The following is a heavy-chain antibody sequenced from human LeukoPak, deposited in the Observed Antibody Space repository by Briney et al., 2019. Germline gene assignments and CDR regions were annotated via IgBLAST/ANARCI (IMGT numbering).Heavy chain of an antibody. J-gene: IGHJ4*02. Sequence: GGSLRLSCAASGFTFSRHGMNWFGQGPGKGLDWISYIATDSSSEYYADSVRGRFRVSRDNAKNPMYLQMDGLRADDTAIYHCARDDYNDNSEPLHCGQGTLVTVSS. CDR2: IATDSSSE. CDR3: ARDDYNDNSEPLH. V-gene: IGHV3-48*01. CDR1: GFTFSRHG. D-gene: IGHD5-24*01.